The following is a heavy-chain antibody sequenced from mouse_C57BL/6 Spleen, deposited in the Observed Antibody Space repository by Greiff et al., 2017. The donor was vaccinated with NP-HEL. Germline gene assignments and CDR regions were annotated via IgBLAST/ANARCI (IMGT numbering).Heavy chain of an antibody. Sequence: EVQLQQSGPELVKPGASVKISCKASGYTFTDYYMNWVKQSHGKSLEWIGDINPNNGGTSYNQKFKGKATLTVDKSSSTAYMELRSLTSEDSAVYYCARGAYYSISWFAYWGQGTLVTVSA. CDR3: ARGAYYSISWFAY. V-gene: IGHV1-26*01. CDR1: GYTFTDYY. J-gene: IGHJ3*01. CDR2: INPNNGGT. D-gene: IGHD2-5*01.